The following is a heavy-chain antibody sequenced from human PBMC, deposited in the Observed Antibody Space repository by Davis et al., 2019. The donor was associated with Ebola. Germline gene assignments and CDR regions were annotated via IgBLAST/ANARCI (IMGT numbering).Heavy chain of an antibody. D-gene: IGHD7-27*01. V-gene: IGHV4-38-2*02. J-gene: IGHJ5*02. CDR3: ARRAAGFSNGGGWFDP. Sequence: PSETLSLTCTVSGSPITNGYYWAWIRRSPGKGLEWIGIVQHSGTTFYNPSLRSRATISVDTTKNQFSLMLNSVTAADTAVYYCARRAAGFSNGGGWFDPWGQGTLVTVSS. CDR2: VQHSGTT. CDR1: GSPITNGYY.